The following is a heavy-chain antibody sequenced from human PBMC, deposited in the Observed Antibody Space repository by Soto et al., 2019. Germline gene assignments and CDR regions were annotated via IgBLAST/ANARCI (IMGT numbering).Heavy chain of an antibody. CDR2: ITGSGGYT. Sequence: GGSLRLSCAGSGFTFSSYAMSWVRQAPGKGLERVSAITGSGGYTYYADSVKGRFTISRDKTKNTVYLQMNSLRAEDTAIYYCAKDRHYYDSSGYYYEGWGQGTLVTVSS. J-gene: IGHJ4*02. V-gene: IGHV3-23*01. CDR1: GFTFSSYA. D-gene: IGHD3-22*01. CDR3: AKDRHYYDSSGYYYEG.